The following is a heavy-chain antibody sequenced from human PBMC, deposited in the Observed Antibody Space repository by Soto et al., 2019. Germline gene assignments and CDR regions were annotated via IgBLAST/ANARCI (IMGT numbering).Heavy chain of an antibody. CDR2: VIPILGMA. J-gene: IGHJ5*02. CDR3: ARGGAVVVPGAVDRHNWFDP. CDR1: GYTFTSYD. D-gene: IGHD2-2*01. Sequence: ASVKVSCKASGYTFTSYDINWVRQATGQGLEWMGRVIPILGMANYAQKFQGRVTITADKSTSTVYMEMSSLRSEDTAVYYCARGGAVVVPGAVDRHNWFDPWGQGTLVTVSS. V-gene: IGHV1-69*04.